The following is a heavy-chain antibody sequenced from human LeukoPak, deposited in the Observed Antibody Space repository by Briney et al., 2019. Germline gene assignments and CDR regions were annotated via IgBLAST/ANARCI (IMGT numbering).Heavy chain of an antibody. V-gene: IGHV4-59*01. Sequence: SETLSLTCTVSGGSISSYYWSWIRQPPGKGLEWIGYIYYSGNTNYNPSLKSRVTISVDTSKNQFSLKLSSVTAADTAVYYCARTPRGEFSDYWGQGTLVTVSS. J-gene: IGHJ4*02. CDR3: ARTPRGEFSDY. CDR1: GGSISSYY. D-gene: IGHD3-16*01. CDR2: IYYSGNT.